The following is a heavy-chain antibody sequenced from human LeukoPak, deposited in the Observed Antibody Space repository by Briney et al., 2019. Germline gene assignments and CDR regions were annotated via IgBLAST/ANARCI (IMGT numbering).Heavy chain of an antibody. D-gene: IGHD5-24*01. J-gene: IGHJ4*02. CDR2: ISPGGPT. Sequence: GGSLRLSCAGSGFPFSSHGMNWVRQAPGKGLEWISGISPGGPTYYADSVKGRFTISRDNSKNTVYLQMNSLRTEDTAVYYCTRDSARRDGYNFDYWGQGTLVTVSS. CDR1: GFPFSSHG. V-gene: IGHV3-23*01. CDR3: TRDSARRDGYNFDY.